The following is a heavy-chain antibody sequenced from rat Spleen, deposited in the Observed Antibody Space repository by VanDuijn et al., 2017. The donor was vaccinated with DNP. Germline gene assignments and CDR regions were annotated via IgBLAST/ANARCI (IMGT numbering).Heavy chain of an antibody. D-gene: IGHD5-1*01. Sequence: EVQLVESGGGLVQPGRSLKLSCVASGFTFNNYWMAWIRQVPGKGLEWVASITTNGGSTYYPDSVKGRFTISRDNVKNTLYLQMNSLRSEDTATYYCARSELAYFAYWGQGVMVTVSS. V-gene: IGHV5-31*01. CDR1: GFTFNNYW. J-gene: IGHJ2*01. CDR3: ARSELAYFAY. CDR2: ITTNGGST.